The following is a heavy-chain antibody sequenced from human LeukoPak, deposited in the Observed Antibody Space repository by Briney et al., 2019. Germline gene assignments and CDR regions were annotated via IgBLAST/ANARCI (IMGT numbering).Heavy chain of an antibody. CDR2: ISAYNGNT. CDR1: GYTFTSYG. Sequence: ASVKVSCKAFGYTFTSYGISWVRQAPGQGLEWRGWISAYNGNTNYAQKLQGRVTMTTDTSTSTAYMELRSLRSDDTAVYYCARDWYCSGGSCYSLIYNYYYGMDVWGQGTTVTVSS. V-gene: IGHV1-18*01. D-gene: IGHD2-15*01. CDR3: ARDWYCSGGSCYSLIYNYYYGMDV. J-gene: IGHJ6*02.